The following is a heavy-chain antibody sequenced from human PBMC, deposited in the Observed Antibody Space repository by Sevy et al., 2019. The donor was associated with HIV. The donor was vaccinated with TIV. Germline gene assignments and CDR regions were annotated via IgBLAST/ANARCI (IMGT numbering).Heavy chain of an antibody. Sequence: GGSLRLSCEASGFTFSSNAMSWVRQAPGKGLEWVSGISGGGGDTFNADSVKGRFTISRDNSKNTLFLQINSLRAADTALYYCVKGARYTIPNDAFDIWGQGTMVTVSS. CDR2: ISGGGGDT. D-gene: IGHD2-2*02. CDR1: GFTFSSNA. CDR3: VKGARYTIPNDAFDI. V-gene: IGHV3-23*01. J-gene: IGHJ3*02.